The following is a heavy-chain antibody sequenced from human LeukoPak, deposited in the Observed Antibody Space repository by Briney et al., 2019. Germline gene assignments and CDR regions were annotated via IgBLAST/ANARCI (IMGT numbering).Heavy chain of an antibody. D-gene: IGHD1-26*01. J-gene: IGHJ4*02. Sequence: GASVKVSCKASGYTFTSYGISWVRQAPGQGLEWMGWISAYNGNTNYAQKLQGRVTMTTDTSTSTAYMELRSLRSDDTAVYYCARSVGATTPTPYFDYWGQGTLVTVSS. CDR2: ISAYNGNT. CDR3: ARSVGATTPTPYFDY. V-gene: IGHV1-18*01. CDR1: GYTFTSYG.